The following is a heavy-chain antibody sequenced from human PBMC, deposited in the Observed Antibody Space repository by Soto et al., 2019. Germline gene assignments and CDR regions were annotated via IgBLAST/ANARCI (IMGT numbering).Heavy chain of an antibody. V-gene: IGHV4-34*01. CDR3: AKHNWNSYTLTYYFDY. Sequence: SETLSLTCAVYGGSFSGYYWSWIRQPPGKGLEWIGEINHSGSTNYNPSLKSRVTISVDTSKNRFSLKLSSVTAADTAVYYCAKHNWNSYTLTYYFDYWGQGTLVTVSS. CDR2: INHSGST. CDR1: GGSFSGYY. D-gene: IGHD1-7*01. J-gene: IGHJ4*02.